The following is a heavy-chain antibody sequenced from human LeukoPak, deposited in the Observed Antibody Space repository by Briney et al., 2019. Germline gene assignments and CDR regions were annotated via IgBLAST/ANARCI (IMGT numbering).Heavy chain of an antibody. D-gene: IGHD2-21*01. Sequence: SETLSLTCVVSGGSVTSDYWSWIRQPPGDGLEWIGHIYYTGNTNYNPSLQSRVTISLDTSKNQFSLNLSSVTAADTAVYYCAGRLFYSRGAFDFWGQGTMVTVSS. CDR1: GGSVTSDY. CDR2: IYYTGNT. CDR3: AGRLFYSRGAFDF. V-gene: IGHV4-59*02. J-gene: IGHJ3*01.